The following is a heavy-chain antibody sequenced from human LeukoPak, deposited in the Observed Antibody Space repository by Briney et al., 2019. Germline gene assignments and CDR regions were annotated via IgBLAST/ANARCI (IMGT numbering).Heavy chain of an antibody. D-gene: IGHD4-23*01. CDR3: ARLSRGGNYYFDY. J-gene: IGHJ4*02. V-gene: IGHV4-39*01. Sequence: PFGTPCPTPTLSWGSPSRGTYYRGSGRPPPRDVQGLDRFIHYGGSTYYNPSLKRRVTMAVDTSRTQFSLALSSVTAADTAVYYCARLSRGGNYYFDYWGQGTLITVSS. CDR1: WGSPSRGTYY. CDR2: IHYGGST.